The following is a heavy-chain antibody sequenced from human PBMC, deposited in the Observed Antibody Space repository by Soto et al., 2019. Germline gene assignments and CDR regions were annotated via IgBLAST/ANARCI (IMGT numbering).Heavy chain of an antibody. V-gene: IGHV3-23*01. CDR3: AKHYDILTGYYTGYYYYYMDV. D-gene: IGHD3-9*01. J-gene: IGHJ6*03. Sequence: VQLLESGGGLVQPGGSLRLSCAASGFTFSNYAMSWVRQAPGKGLEWVSAISNYGGSTYYADSVTGGFTISRDSSKNTLYLQMNSLRAEDTAVYYCAKHYDILTGYYTGYYYYYMDVWGKGTTVTVSS. CDR2: ISNYGGST. CDR1: GFTFSNYA.